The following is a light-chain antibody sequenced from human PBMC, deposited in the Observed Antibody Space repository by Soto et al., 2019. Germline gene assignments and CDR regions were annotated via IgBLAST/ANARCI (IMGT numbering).Light chain of an antibody. CDR2: AAS. V-gene: IGKV1-17*01. Sequence: DIQMTQSPSSLSASVGDRVTITCRASQDIRSDLGWYQQKPGKAPKRLIYAASRLQSGVPSRFSAGGSGTEFILTISSLQPEDFATYYCQQSYSIPFTFGPGTKVGIK. J-gene: IGKJ3*01. CDR3: QQSYSIPFT. CDR1: QDIRSD.